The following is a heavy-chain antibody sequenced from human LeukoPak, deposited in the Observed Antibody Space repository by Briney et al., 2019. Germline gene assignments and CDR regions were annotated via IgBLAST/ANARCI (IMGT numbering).Heavy chain of an antibody. CDR1: GFTVSSNY. CDR3: ARGVGSASYYGMDV. V-gene: IGHV3-66*01. J-gene: IGHJ6*02. Sequence: GGSLRLSCAASGFTVSSNYMSWARQAPGKGLEWVSLIYSGDSTFYADSVKGRFTISRDKSKNTLYLQMNSLRAEDTGVYYCARGVGSASYYGMDVWGQGTTVTVSS. CDR2: IYSGDST. D-gene: IGHD2-2*01.